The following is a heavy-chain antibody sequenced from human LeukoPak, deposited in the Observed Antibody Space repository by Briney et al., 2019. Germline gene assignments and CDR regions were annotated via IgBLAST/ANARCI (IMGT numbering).Heavy chain of an antibody. D-gene: IGHD5-18*01. CDR3: ARPRISSGYIYAYLY. CDR1: GYTFTAYY. J-gene: IGHJ4*02. Sequence: ASVRVSCKASGYTFTAYYMHWVRQAPGQGLEWMGWINPNTGDTNYAQTFQGRVTMTRHTSINTAYMELSRLRSDDTAVYYCARPRISSGYIYAYLYWGQGTLVTVSS. CDR2: INPNTGDT. V-gene: IGHV1-2*02.